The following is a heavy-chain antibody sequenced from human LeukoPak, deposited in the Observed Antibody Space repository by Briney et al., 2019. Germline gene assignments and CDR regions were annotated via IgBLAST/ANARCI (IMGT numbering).Heavy chain of an antibody. V-gene: IGHV3-30*18. CDR3: AKNQAGRIAVAGTRIYYFDY. CDR2: ISYDGSNK. CDR1: GFTFSSYG. J-gene: IGHJ4*02. Sequence: QPGRSLRLSCAASGFTFSSYGMHWVRQAPGKGLEWVAVISYDGSNKYYADSVKDRFTISRDNSKNTLYLQMNSLRAEDTAVYYCAKNQAGRIAVAGTRIYYFDYWGQGTLVTVSS. D-gene: IGHD6-19*01.